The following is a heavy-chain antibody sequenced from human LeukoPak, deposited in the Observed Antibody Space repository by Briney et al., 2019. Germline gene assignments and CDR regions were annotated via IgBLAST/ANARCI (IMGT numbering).Heavy chain of an antibody. J-gene: IGHJ6*03. V-gene: IGHV4-59*01. CDR2: IYYSGST. Sequence: KPSETLSLTCTVSGGSIGSYYWSWIRQPPGKGLEWIGYIYYSGSTNYNPSLKSRVTISVDTSKNQFSLKLSSVTAADTAAYYCARSEYMDVWGKGTTVTVSS. CDR3: ARSEYMDV. CDR1: GGSIGSYY.